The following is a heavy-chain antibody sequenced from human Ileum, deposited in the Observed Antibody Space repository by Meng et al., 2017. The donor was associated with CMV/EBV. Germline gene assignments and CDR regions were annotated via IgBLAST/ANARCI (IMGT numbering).Heavy chain of an antibody. V-gene: IGHV3-23*01. CDR1: GFTFSNFA. J-gene: IGHJ4*02. CDR2: LSDSGSSK. CDR3: AKDNSAVVSDVNDY. D-gene: IGHD2-21*01. Sequence: SGFTFSNFAMTWVRQPPGKGLEWVSTLSDSGSSKYYTESVRGRFTISRDNSKNTLYLQMNGLRAEDTATYYCAKDNSAVVSDVNDYWGQGTLVTVSS.